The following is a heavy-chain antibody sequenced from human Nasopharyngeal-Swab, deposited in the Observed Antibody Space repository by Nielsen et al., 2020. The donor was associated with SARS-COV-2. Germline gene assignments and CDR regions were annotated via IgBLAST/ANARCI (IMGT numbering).Heavy chain of an antibody. J-gene: IGHJ4*02. D-gene: IGHD3-22*01. Sequence: GESLKISCAASGFTFSSYAMHWVRQAPGKGLEWVAVISYDGSNKYYADSVKGRFTISRDNSKNTLYLQMNSLRAEDTAVYYCARTYYYDRFSGYYFDYWGQGTLVTVSS. CDR2: ISYDGSNK. V-gene: IGHV3-30*04. CDR1: GFTFSSYA. CDR3: ARTYYYDRFSGYYFDY.